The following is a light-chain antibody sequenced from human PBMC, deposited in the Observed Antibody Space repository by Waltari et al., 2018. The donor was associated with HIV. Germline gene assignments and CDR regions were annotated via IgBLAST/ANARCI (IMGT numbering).Light chain of an antibody. J-gene: IGKJ2*01. CDR1: QSVSSN. CDR2: RAS. Sequence: EIVLTQSPATLSVSPGERATLSCRASQSVSSNLAWYQQKPGQVPRLLIYRASTRTTGIPARFSGSGSGTEFTLTISSLQSEDFAVYYCQQYNDWPRGPFGQGTRLEIK. CDR3: QQYNDWPRGP. V-gene: IGKV3-15*01.